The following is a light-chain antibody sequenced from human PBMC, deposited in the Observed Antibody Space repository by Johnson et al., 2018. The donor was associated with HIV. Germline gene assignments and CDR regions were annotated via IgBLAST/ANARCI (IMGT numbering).Light chain of an antibody. J-gene: IGLJ1*01. CDR3: GTWDSSLSAYV. CDR1: SSNIGNNY. Sequence: QLVLTQPPSVSAAPGQKVTISCSGSSSNIGNNYVSWYQQLPGTAHKLLIYENNKRPSGIPDRFSGSKSGTSATLGITGLQTGDEADYYCGTWDSSLSAYVFGTGTKVTGL. V-gene: IGLV1-51*02. CDR2: ENN.